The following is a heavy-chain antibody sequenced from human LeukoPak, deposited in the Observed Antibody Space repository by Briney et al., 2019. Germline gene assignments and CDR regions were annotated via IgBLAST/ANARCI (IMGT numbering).Heavy chain of an antibody. J-gene: IGHJ3*02. Sequence: PGGSLRLSCAASGFTFSSYAMSWVRQAPGKGLEWVSAISGSGGSTYYADSVKGRFTISRDNSKNTLYLQMNSLRAEDTAVYYCATLGTTYDFWSGYYSDAFDIWGQGTMVTVSS. CDR3: ATLGTTYDFWSGYYSDAFDI. D-gene: IGHD3-3*01. CDR2: ISGSGGST. CDR1: GFTFSSYA. V-gene: IGHV3-23*01.